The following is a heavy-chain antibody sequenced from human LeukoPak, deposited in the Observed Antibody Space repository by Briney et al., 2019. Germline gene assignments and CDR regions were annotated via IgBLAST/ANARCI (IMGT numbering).Heavy chain of an antibody. V-gene: IGHV3-53*01. Sequence: PGGSLRLSCAASGFTVITNDMTWVRQAPGKGLEWVSVLYSDGNTKYADSVQGRFTISRDNSKNTLYLEMNSLSPDDTAVYYCARGVEPLAANTLAYWGQGTRVPVSS. CDR2: LYSDGNT. CDR3: ARGVEPLAANTLAY. D-gene: IGHD1-14*01. J-gene: IGHJ4*02. CDR1: GFTVITND.